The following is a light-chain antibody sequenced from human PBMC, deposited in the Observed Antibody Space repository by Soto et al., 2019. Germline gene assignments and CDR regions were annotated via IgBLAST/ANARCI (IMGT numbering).Light chain of an antibody. Sequence: EIVMTQSPATLSVSPGETATLSCRASQSVSYNLAWYKQKPGQGPRLLIYGAFTRATGIPARFSGSGSGTDFTLPISSLQSEDFAVYYCQQYKNWPPLTFGGGTKVEIK. CDR1: QSVSYN. J-gene: IGKJ4*01. V-gene: IGKV3-15*01. CDR3: QQYKNWPPLT. CDR2: GAF.